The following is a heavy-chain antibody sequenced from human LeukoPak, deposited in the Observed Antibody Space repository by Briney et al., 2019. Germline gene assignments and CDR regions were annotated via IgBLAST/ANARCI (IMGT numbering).Heavy chain of an antibody. CDR1: GFTFSSYA. CDR3: ARDSTQFWSGYYGY. Sequence: PGRSLGLSCAASGFTFSSYAMHWVRQAPGKGLEWVAVISYDGSNKYYADSVKGRFTISRDNSKNTLYLQMNSLRAEDTAVYYCARDSTQFWSGYYGYWGQGTLVTVSS. J-gene: IGHJ4*02. D-gene: IGHD3-3*01. V-gene: IGHV3-30*04. CDR2: ISYDGSNK.